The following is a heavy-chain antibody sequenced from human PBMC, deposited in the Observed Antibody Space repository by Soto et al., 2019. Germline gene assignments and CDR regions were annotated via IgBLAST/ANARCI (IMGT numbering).Heavy chain of an antibody. D-gene: IGHD2-15*01. CDR3: ARAYHLVPTF. CDR1: GYTFTHFD. J-gene: IGHJ4*02. Sequence: QVHLVQSGAEVRKPGASVRVSCKTSGYTFTHFDIHWVRQATGQGLEWVGWMNPDSGNSGFTQRFQGRVSMTRNASMSTAYMEIHSLTSADTAIYYCARAYHLVPTFWGQGNLVNVSS. CDR2: MNPDSGNS. V-gene: IGHV1-8*01.